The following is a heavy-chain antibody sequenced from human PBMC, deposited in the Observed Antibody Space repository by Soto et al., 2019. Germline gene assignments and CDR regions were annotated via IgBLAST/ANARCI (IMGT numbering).Heavy chain of an antibody. CDR3: AGSSTTQGQPRALYYGMDV. V-gene: IGHV1-69*01. J-gene: IGHJ6*02. CDR1: GGTFSSYA. Sequence: QVQLVQSGAEVKKPGSSVKVSCKASGGTFSSYAISWVRQAPGQGLEWMGGIIPIFGTANYEQKFQGRVTITADETTSTAYMELSSRRSEDTAVYYCAGSSTTQGQPRALYYGMDVWGQGTTVTVSS. D-gene: IGHD5-12*01. CDR2: IIPIFGTA.